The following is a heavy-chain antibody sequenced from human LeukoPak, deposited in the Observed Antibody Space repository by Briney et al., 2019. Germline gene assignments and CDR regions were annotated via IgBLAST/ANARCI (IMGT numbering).Heavy chain of an antibody. J-gene: IGHJ4*02. Sequence: PGGSLRLSCVASGFTFTSYSMNWVRQAPGKGLEWVSYISGDSSAIYYADSVKGRFTISRDNSKNTLYLQMNSLRAEDTAVYYCAGGDYFPRFDYWGQGTLVTVSS. D-gene: IGHD4-17*01. CDR1: GFTFTSYS. V-gene: IGHV3-48*04. CDR3: AGGDYFPRFDY. CDR2: ISGDSSAI.